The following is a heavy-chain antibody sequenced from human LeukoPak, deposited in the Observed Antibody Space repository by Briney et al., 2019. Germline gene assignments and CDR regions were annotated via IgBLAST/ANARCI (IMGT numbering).Heavy chain of an antibody. CDR2: ITNDGSST. V-gene: IGHV3-74*01. J-gene: IGHJ4*02. Sequence: GGSLRLSCAASGLTFSSHWMHWVRQAPGKGLVWVSRITNDGSSTTYADSVKGRFTISRDNAKNMLYLQVNSLRAEDTAVYYCARDSSGWFRGEFDYWGQGTLVTVSS. CDR3: ARDSSGWFRGEFDY. D-gene: IGHD6-19*01. CDR1: GLTFSSHW.